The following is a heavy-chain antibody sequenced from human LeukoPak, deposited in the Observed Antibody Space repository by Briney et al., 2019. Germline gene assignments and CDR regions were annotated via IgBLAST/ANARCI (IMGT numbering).Heavy chain of an antibody. CDR3: ARARGRSLITTIDY. CDR2: ISAYNGNT. V-gene: IGHV1-18*01. D-gene: IGHD3-22*01. J-gene: IGHJ4*02. CDR1: GYTFTSYG. Sequence: ASVKVSCKASGYTFTSYGISWVRQAPGKGLEWIGLISAYNGNTNYAQKLQGRVTMTTDTSTSTAYMELRSLRSDDTAVYYCARARGRSLITTIDYWGQGTLVTVSS.